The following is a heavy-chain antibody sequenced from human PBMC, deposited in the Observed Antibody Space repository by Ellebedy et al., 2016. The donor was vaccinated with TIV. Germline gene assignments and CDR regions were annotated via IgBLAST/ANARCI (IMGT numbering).Heavy chain of an antibody. CDR2: MNPNSGNT. CDR3: ARIDMVRGGVAY. Sequence: ASVKVSXKASGYTFTSYDINWVRQATGQGLEWMGWMNPNSGNTGYAQKFQGRVTMTRNTSISTAYMELSSLRSDDTAVYYCARIDMVRGGVAYWGQGTLVTVSS. V-gene: IGHV1-8*01. J-gene: IGHJ4*02. D-gene: IGHD3-10*01. CDR1: GYTFTSYD.